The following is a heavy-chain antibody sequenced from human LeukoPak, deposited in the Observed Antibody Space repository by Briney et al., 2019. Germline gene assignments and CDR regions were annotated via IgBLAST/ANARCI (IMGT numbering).Heavy chain of an antibody. CDR2: ISSTNGHT. D-gene: IGHD3-22*01. J-gene: IGHJ4*02. V-gene: IGHV3-21*06. CDR1: GFSFSFSN. CDR3: AREGYYYFDY. Sequence: PGGSLRLSCAASGFSFSFSNMNWVRQAPGKGLEWVSYISSTNGHTYYADSVNGRFTISRDTAKNSLYLQMNSLRAEDTAFYYCAREGYYYFDYWGQGSLVTVSS.